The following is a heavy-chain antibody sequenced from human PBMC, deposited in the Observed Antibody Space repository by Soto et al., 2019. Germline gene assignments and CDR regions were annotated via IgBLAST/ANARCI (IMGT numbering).Heavy chain of an antibody. CDR2: IYYSGST. D-gene: IGHD5-18*01. J-gene: IGHJ6*02. CDR3: ARDTGYDYYYYGMDV. CDR1: GGSISSGGYY. Sequence: HVQLQESGPGLVKPSQTLSLTCTVSGGSISSGGYYWSWIRQHPGKGLEWIGYIYYSGSTYYNPSLKSRVTISVDTSKNQFSLKLCSVTAADTAVYYCARDTGYDYYYYGMDVWGQGTTVTVSS. V-gene: IGHV4-31*03.